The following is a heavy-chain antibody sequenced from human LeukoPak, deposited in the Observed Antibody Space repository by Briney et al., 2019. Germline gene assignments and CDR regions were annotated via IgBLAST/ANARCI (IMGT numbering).Heavy chain of an antibody. V-gene: IGHV3-23*01. J-gene: IGHJ4*02. D-gene: IGHD3-10*01. CDR1: GFTISTYG. CDR3: AKSVYHSGNY. CDR2: ISGGTT. Sequence: GGSLRLSCAASGFTISTYGMSWVRQAPAKGLEWDSSISGGTTYYADSVKGRFTISRDNSKNTVSLQMNSLRAEDTAVYYCAKSVYHSGNYWGQGTLVTVSS.